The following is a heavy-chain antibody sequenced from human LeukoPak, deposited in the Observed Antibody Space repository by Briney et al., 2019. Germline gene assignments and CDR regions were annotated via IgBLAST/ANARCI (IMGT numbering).Heavy chain of an antibody. CDR2: INPSGGSP. CDR3: ARGVTYYDFWSGYSYKPYYFDY. V-gene: IGHV1-46*01. D-gene: IGHD3-3*01. CDR1: GYTFTSYY. Sequence: ASVKVSCKASGYTFTSYYMHWVRQAPGQGLEWMGIINPSGGSPSYAQKFQGRVTMTRDMSTSTVYMELSSLRSEDTAVYYCARGVTYYDFWSGYSYKPYYFDYWGQGTLVTVSS. J-gene: IGHJ4*02.